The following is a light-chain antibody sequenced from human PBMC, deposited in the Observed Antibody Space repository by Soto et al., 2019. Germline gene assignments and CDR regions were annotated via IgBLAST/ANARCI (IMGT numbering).Light chain of an antibody. CDR1: QSIRDW. CDR3: QQYNNYST. CDR2: DAA. J-gene: IGKJ1*01. Sequence: IQQTQYPPTLSAPLRERVTISWRASQSIRDWLAWVQLKPWKAPKLLIYDAASLESGVPSRFSGSGSGTEFTLTISSLQPDDFATYSCQQYNNYSTFGQRSTV. V-gene: IGKV1-5*01.